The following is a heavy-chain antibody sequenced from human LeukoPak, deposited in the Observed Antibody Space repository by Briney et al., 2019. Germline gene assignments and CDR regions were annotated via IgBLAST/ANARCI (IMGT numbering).Heavy chain of an antibody. CDR1: GYTFTGYY. CDR3: ARDSSYSNSWYLDY. Sequence: ASVKVSCKASGYTFTGYYMHWVRQAPGQGLEWMGWINPNTGGTNYAQKFQGGVTMTRDTSITTVHMELNRLTFDDTAVYFCARDSSYSNSWYLDYWGQGPLVTVSS. CDR2: INPNTGGT. J-gene: IGHJ4*02. D-gene: IGHD6-13*01. V-gene: IGHV1-2*02.